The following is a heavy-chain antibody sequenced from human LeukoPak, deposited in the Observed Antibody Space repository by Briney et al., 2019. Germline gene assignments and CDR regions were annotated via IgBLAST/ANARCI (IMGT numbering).Heavy chain of an antibody. J-gene: IGHJ5*02. CDR1: GGSFSGYY. CDR2: INHSGST. D-gene: IGHD5-12*01. V-gene: IGHV4-34*01. Sequence: SETLSLTCAVYGGSFSGYYWSWIRQPPGKGLEWIGEINHSGSTNYNPSLKSRVTISVDTSKNQFSLKLSSVTAADTAVYYCARGVQGSPTTIRSWFDPWGQGTLVTVSS. CDR3: ARGVQGSPTTIRSWFDP.